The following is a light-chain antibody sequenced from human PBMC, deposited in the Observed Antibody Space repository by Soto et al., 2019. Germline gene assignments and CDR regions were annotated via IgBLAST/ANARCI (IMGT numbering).Light chain of an antibody. CDR2: DAS. CDR3: QQSYSTLWT. J-gene: IGKJ1*01. V-gene: IGKV1-5*01. Sequence: IPMTQSPSALSSSVGDRVTITCRSSQSISSWLAWYQQKPGKAPKLLIYDASSLESGVPSRFSGSGSGTEFTLTISSLQPEDFATYYCQQSYSTLWTFGQGTKVDIK. CDR1: QSISSW.